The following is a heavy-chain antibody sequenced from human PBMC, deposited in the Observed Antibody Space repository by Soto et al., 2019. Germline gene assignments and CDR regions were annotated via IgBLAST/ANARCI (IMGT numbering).Heavy chain of an antibody. CDR1: GFTFDDYA. CDR3: AKDKSHKSEYDFWVSFGRLSGMDV. CDR2: ISWNSGSI. Sequence: EVQLVESGGGLVQPGRSLRLSCAASGFTFDDYAMHWVRQAPGKGLEWVSGISWNSGSIGYADSVKGRFTISRDNAKNSLYLQMNSLRAEDTALYYCAKDKSHKSEYDFWVSFGRLSGMDVWGQGTTVTVSS. J-gene: IGHJ6*02. V-gene: IGHV3-9*01. D-gene: IGHD3-3*01.